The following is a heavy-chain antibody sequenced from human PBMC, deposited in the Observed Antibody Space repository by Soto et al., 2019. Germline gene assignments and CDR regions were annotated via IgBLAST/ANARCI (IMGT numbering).Heavy chain of an antibody. CDR2: ISAYNGNT. V-gene: IGHV1-18*01. CDR3: ARYRGDSRYWHFDL. J-gene: IGHJ2*01. D-gene: IGHD4-17*01. Sequence: ASVKVSCKASGYTFTSYGISWVRQAPGQGLEWMGWISAYNGNTNYAQKLQGRVTMTIDTSTSTAYMELRSLRSDDTAVYYCARYRGDSRYWHFDLWGRGTLAPVSS. CDR1: GYTFTSYG.